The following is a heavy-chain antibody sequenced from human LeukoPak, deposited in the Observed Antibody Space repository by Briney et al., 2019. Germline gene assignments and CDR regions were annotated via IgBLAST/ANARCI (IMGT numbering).Heavy chain of an antibody. Sequence: ASVKVSCKASGYTFTGYYMHWVRQAPGQGLEWMGWINPNSGGTNYAQKFQGRVTMTRDTSISTAYMELSRLRSDDTAVYYCARLEWELLNAFDIWGQGTIVTVSS. CDR2: INPNSGGT. CDR3: ARLEWELLNAFDI. CDR1: GYTFTGYY. V-gene: IGHV1-2*02. J-gene: IGHJ3*02. D-gene: IGHD1-26*01.